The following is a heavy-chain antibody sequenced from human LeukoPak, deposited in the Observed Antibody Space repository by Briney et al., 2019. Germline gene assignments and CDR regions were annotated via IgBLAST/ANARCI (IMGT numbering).Heavy chain of an antibody. CDR1: GFTFSSSA. J-gene: IGHJ4*02. D-gene: IGHD5-18*01. V-gene: IGHV3-23*01. Sequence: GGSLRLSCAASGFTFSSSAMSWVRQAPGKGLEWVSAISNNGGYTYYADSVQGRFTISRDNSKSTLCLQMNSLRAEDTAVYYCARIGHGYSYGAWDYWGQGTLVTVSS. CDR2: ISNNGGYT. CDR3: ARIGHGYSYGAWDY.